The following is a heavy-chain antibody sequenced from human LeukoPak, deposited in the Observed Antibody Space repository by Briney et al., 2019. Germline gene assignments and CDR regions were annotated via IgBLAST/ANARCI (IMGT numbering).Heavy chain of an antibody. D-gene: IGHD2-2*02. J-gene: IGHJ4*02. CDR3: GRDLRHQLLYCLDY. CDR2: ISYDGSNK. V-gene: IGHV3-30-3*01. Sequence: PGGSLRLSCAASGFTFSSYAMNWVRQAPGKGLEWVALISYDGSNKNYADSVKGRFTISRDNSKNTVYLQMNSLRAEDTAVYYCGRDLRHQLLYCLDYWGQGTLVTASS. CDR1: GFTFSSYA.